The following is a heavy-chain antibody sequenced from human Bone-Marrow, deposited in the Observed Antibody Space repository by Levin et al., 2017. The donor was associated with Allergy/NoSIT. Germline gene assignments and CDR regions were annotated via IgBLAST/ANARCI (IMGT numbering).Heavy chain of an antibody. CDR1: GFTFINYG. Sequence: GESLKISCAASGFTFINYGMQWVRQAPGKGLEWVAAISYDGSYTYYAESVRGRFTVSRDNSKNTLYLQMNSLTTEDTAIYYCAKDTGNYYDTTGHFDYWGQGTLVTVSS. CDR3: AKDTGNYYDTTGHFDY. CDR2: ISYDGSYT. D-gene: IGHD3-22*01. J-gene: IGHJ4*02. V-gene: IGHV3-30*18.